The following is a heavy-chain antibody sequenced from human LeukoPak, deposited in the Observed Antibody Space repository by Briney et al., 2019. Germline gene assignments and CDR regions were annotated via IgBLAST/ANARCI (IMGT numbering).Heavy chain of an antibody. CDR2: IRTQANNDAT. CDR3: AGDYNSLTGLNY. Sequence: GGSLRLSCAASGFTFSDSAMHWVRQASGKGLEWLGRIRTQANNDATAYGASVRGRFIISRDDSRNTAYLQMNSLKTEDTAVYYCAGDYNSLTGLNYWGQGTLVTVSS. CDR1: GFTFSDSA. V-gene: IGHV3-73*01. D-gene: IGHD3-9*01. J-gene: IGHJ4*02.